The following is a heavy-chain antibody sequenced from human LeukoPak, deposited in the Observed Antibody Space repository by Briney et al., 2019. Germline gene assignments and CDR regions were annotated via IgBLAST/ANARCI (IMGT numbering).Heavy chain of an antibody. D-gene: IGHD1-1*01. CDR1: GGSFNSYS. Sequence: KPSETLSFTCTLSGGSFNSYSWSWIRQPPGKGLEWIGYISHSGSTNYNPSLKSRVTISVDTSKNQFSLKLSSVTAADTAVYYCARGIGTFSAFDIWGQGTMVTVSS. CDR2: ISHSGST. CDR3: ARGIGTFSAFDI. J-gene: IGHJ3*02. V-gene: IGHV4-4*08.